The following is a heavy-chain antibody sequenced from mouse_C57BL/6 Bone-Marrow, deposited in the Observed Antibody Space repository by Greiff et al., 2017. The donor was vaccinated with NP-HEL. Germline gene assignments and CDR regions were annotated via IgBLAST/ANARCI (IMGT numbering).Heavy chain of an antibody. CDR3: ARHGWLLRLFAY. Sequence: EVKLVESGGDLVKPGGSLKLSCAASGFTFSSYGMSWVRQTPDKRLEWVATISSGGSYTYYPASLKGRFTISRDNAKNTLYLQMSSLKAEDTAMYYCARHGWLLRLFAYWGQGTLVTVSA. J-gene: IGHJ3*01. V-gene: IGHV5-6*01. CDR1: GFTFSSYG. CDR2: ISSGGSYT. D-gene: IGHD2-3*01.